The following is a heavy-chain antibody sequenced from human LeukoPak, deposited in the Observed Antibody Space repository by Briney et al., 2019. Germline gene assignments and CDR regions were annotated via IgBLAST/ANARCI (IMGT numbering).Heavy chain of an antibody. J-gene: IGHJ4*02. Sequence: SETLSLTCTVSGGSINGSSYYWGWIRQPPGKGLEWIGNMFYSGRTYYNAALRSRVTISGDTSKNQFSLKLSSVTAADTAVYYCASSGYSGYVIDYWGQGALVTVSS. CDR2: MFYSGRT. CDR1: GGSINGSSYY. D-gene: IGHD5-12*01. CDR3: ASSGYSGYVIDY. V-gene: IGHV4-39*01.